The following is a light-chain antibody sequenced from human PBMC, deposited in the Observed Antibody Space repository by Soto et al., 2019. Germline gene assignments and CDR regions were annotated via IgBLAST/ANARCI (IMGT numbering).Light chain of an antibody. Sequence: QSALTQPPSASGSPGQSVTISCTGTSSDVGGYNYVSWYQQHPGKAPKLMIYEVSKRPSGVPDRFSGSKSGNTASLTVSGRQAEDEADYYCSSYAGSNNIYVFGTGTQLTVL. V-gene: IGLV2-8*01. J-gene: IGLJ1*01. CDR2: EVS. CDR3: SSYAGSNNIYV. CDR1: SSDVGGYNY.